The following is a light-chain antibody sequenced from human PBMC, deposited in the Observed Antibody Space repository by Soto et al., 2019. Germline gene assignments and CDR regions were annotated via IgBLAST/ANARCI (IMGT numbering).Light chain of an antibody. CDR2: DAS. Sequence: EIVLTQSPATLSLSPGERATLSCRARQSVSSYFAWYQQKPGQAPRLLIYDASNRATGIPARFSGSGSGTDFTLTISSLEPEDFAVYYCQQRSNWPPTCGQGTRLDI. V-gene: IGKV3-11*01. CDR1: QSVSSY. CDR3: QQRSNWPPT. J-gene: IGKJ5*01.